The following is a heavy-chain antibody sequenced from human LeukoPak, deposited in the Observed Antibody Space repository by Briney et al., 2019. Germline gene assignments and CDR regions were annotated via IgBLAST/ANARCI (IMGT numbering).Heavy chain of an antibody. J-gene: IGHJ5*02. V-gene: IGHV4-59*01. CDR2: VYYSGST. D-gene: IGHD5-24*01. Sequence: SETLSLTCTVSGNSISDYYWSWIRQPPGKGLEWIGEVYYSGSTHYNPSLKSRLTISVDTSKNQFSLRLRSVTAADTAMYYCARELDGDGGWFDPWGQGTLVTVSS. CDR3: ARELDGDGGWFDP. CDR1: GNSISDYY.